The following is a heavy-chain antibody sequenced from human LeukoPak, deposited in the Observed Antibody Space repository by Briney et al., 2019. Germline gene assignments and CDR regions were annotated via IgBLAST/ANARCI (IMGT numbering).Heavy chain of an antibody. Sequence: PGGSLRLSCVDSGFTFTNAWMSWVRPAPGKGLGWVGRIKSKTEGETTNYAEPVRGRFTISRDDSKSAVYLQMNSLKIEDTAVYYCTTDLGTYYHGSQRLIPIDYWGQGTLVTVSS. CDR2: IKSKTEGETT. V-gene: IGHV3-15*01. CDR3: TTDLGTYYHGSQRLIPIDY. J-gene: IGHJ4*02. CDR1: GFTFTNAW. D-gene: IGHD3-10*01.